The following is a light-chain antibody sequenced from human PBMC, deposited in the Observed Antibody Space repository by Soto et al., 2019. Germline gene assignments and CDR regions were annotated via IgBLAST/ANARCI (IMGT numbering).Light chain of an antibody. CDR1: QNVARNY. CDR2: DAS. J-gene: IGKJ4*01. CDR3: QQYARSRLA. Sequence: EIVLTQSPGTLSLSPGERATLSCRASQNVARNYLAWYQQRPGQAPRLLIYDASTRATGIPDRFSGSGSGTDFTLTISRLEPEDFAVYFCQQYARSRLAFGGGTKVDI. V-gene: IGKV3-20*01.